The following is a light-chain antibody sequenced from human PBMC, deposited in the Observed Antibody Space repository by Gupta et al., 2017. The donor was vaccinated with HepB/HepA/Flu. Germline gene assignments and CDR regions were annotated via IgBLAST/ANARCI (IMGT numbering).Light chain of an antibody. CDR2: GSY. J-gene: IGKJ1*01. CDR3: LQHNTYPWT. CDR1: QDIGND. V-gene: IGKV1-17*01. Sequence: DIQMTQSPSSLSAFVGDRIAITCRASQDIGNDLGWYQQKPGKAPKRLIYGSYTLRSGVPSRFRGSGSGTEFTLTINSLRPEDFATYYCLQHNTYPWTLGKGTKVEIK.